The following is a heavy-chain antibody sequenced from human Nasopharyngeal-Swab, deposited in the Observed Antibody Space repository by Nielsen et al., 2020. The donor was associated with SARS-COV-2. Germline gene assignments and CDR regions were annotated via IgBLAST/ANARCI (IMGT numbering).Heavy chain of an antibody. CDR1: GFTFGDYA. D-gene: IGHD1-26*01. J-gene: IGHJ3*02. V-gene: IGHV3-49*01. Sequence: GESLKISCTTSGFTFGDYAMSWFRQAPGKGLELVGFIRRKTYGWAPEYAASVKGRFTISRDGAESIAYLQMNSLETEDTGVYYCARSVGSFYGQGAFDIWGQGTMVTVSS. CDR2: IRRKTYGWAP. CDR3: ARSVGSFYGQGAFDI.